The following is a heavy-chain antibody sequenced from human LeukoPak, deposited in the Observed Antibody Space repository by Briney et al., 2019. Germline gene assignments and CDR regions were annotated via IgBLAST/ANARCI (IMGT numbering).Heavy chain of an antibody. Sequence: PSETLSLTCSVSGGSISSYYWSWIRQPPGKGLEWIGYIYTSGSTNNNPSLKSRVTISADTSKNQFSLKLSSVTAADTAVYYCARHDTTFGAAHFYMDVWAKGTTVTDSS. CDR2: IYTSGST. D-gene: IGHD3-3*01. CDR1: GGSISSYY. CDR3: ARHDTTFGAAHFYMDV. J-gene: IGHJ6*03. V-gene: IGHV4-4*09.